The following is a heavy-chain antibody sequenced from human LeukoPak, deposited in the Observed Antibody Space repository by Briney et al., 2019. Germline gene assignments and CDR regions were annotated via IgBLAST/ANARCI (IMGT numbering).Heavy chain of an antibody. CDR2: IYYSGST. CDR1: GGSISSSSYY. V-gene: IGHV4-39*07. CDR3: ARGDFITIFGVVIYNWFDP. J-gene: IGHJ5*02. Sequence: TSETLSLTCTVSGGSISSSSYYWGWIRQPPGKGLEWIGSIYYSGSTYYNPSLKSRVTISVDTSKNQFSLKLSSVTAADTAVYYCARGDFITIFGVVIYNWFDPWGQGTLVTVSS. D-gene: IGHD3-3*01.